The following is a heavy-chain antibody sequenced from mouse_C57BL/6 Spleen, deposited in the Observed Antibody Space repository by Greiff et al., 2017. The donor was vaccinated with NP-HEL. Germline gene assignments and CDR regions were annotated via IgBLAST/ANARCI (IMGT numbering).Heavy chain of an antibody. V-gene: IGHV1-85*01. CDR1: GYTFTSYD. Sequence: VKLMESGPELVKPGASVKLSCKASGYTFTSYDINWVKQRPGQGLEWIGWIYPRDGSTKYNEKFKGKATLTVDTSSSTAYMELHSLTSEDSAVYFCARSSTVVATGYFDVWGTGTTVTVSS. CDR2: IYPRDGST. J-gene: IGHJ1*03. D-gene: IGHD1-1*01. CDR3: ARSSTVVATGYFDV.